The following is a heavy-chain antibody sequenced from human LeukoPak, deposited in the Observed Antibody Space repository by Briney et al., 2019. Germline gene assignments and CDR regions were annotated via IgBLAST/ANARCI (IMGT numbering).Heavy chain of an antibody. D-gene: IGHD3-3*01. Sequence: GGSLRLSCAASGFTFSSYSMNWVRQAPGKGLEWVSYISSSSSTIYYADCVKGRFTISRDNAKNSLYLQMNSLRAEDTAVYYCARDNTYYDFWSGYYIFDYWGQGTLVTVSS. CDR3: ARDNTYYDFWSGYYIFDY. CDR1: GFTFSSYS. V-gene: IGHV3-48*01. J-gene: IGHJ4*02. CDR2: ISSSSSTI.